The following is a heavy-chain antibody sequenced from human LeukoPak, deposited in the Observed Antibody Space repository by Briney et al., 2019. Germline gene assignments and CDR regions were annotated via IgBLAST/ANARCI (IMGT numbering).Heavy chain of an antibody. D-gene: IGHD3-16*01. V-gene: IGHV3-21*01. CDR2: ISAYNNYI. J-gene: IGHJ4*02. Sequence: GGSLTLSCAASGFTFSSYAMSWVRQARGKGLEWASSISAYNNYIYYSDSVKGRFTVSRDNTKKSLYLQMNSLRAEDTAVYFCAGGISEGHPITSIDYWGQGTLVSVSS. CDR3: AGGISEGHPITSIDY. CDR1: GFTFSSYA.